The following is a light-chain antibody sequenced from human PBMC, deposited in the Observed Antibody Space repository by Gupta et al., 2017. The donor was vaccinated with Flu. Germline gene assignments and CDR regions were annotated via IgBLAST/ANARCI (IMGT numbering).Light chain of an antibody. CDR2: KDT. V-gene: IGLV3-25*03. Sequence: SYELTQPPSVSVSPGQTARITCSGDASSNQYTYWYQQKPGQAPRLVIYKDTERPSGIPERFSGSSSGKTVTLTISGVQAEDEADYYCHSEATSGTYVFGTGTKVTVL. CDR1: ASSNQY. CDR3: HSEATSGTYV. J-gene: IGLJ1*01.